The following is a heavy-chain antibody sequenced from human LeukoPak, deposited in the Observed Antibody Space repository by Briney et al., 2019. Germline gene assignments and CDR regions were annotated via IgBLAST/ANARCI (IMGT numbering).Heavy chain of an antibody. D-gene: IGHD2-15*01. CDR3: AKDHDPGYDIPQGYFDY. V-gene: IGHV3-23*01. CDR1: GFTFSSYA. Sequence: GGSLRLSCAASGFTFSSYAMSWVRQAPGKGLEWVSAISGSGGSTYYADSVKGRFTISRDNSKNTLYLQMNSLRAEDTAVYYCAKDHDPGYDIPQGYFDYWGQGTLVTVSS. CDR2: ISGSGGST. J-gene: IGHJ4*02.